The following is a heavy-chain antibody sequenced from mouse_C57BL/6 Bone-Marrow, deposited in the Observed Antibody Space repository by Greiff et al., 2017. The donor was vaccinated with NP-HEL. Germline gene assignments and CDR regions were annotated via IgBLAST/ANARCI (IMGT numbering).Heavy chain of an antibody. CDR3: TRDGSYGNYGAY. Sequence: VQLQESGAELVRPGASVTLSCKASGYTFTDYEMHWVKQTPGHGLEWIGAIDPEAGGTAYNQKFKGKATLTADKSSSTAYMELRSLTSEDSAVYYCTRDGSYGNYGAYWGQGTLVTVSA. CDR2: IDPEAGGT. D-gene: IGHD2-1*01. V-gene: IGHV1-15*01. CDR1: GYTFTDYE. J-gene: IGHJ3*01.